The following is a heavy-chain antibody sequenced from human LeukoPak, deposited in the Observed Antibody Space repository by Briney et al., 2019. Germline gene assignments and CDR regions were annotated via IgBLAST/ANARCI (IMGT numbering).Heavy chain of an antibody. CDR3: ARVFYDSSGPFDY. CDR1: GYTFTGYY. D-gene: IGHD3-22*01. CDR2: INPNSGGT. V-gene: IGHV1-2*06. Sequence: APVKVSCKASGYTFTGYYMHWVRQAPGQGLEWMGRINPNSGGTNYAQKFQVRVTMTRDTSISTAYMELSRLRSDDTAVYYCARVFYDSSGPFDYWGQGTLVTVSS. J-gene: IGHJ4*02.